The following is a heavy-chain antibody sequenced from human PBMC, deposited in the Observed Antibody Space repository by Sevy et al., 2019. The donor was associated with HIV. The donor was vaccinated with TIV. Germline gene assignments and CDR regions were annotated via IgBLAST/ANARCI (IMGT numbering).Heavy chain of an antibody. D-gene: IGHD3-10*01. J-gene: IGHJ2*01. CDR1: GFIFSDYY. Sequence: GGSLRLSCAASGFIFSDYYMNWIRQSPGRGLEWVSYISDRGTTIYYADSVKGRFTISRDNAKSSLYLQMNSLRAEDTAVYYCAREGSLRYFDLWGRGTLVTVSS. CDR2: ISDRGTTI. CDR3: AREGSLRYFDL. V-gene: IGHV3-11*01.